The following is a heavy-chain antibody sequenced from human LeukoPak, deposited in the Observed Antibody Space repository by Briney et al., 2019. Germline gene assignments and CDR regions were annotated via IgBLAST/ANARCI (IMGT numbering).Heavy chain of an antibody. CDR2: ILTAGTT. D-gene: IGHD6-19*01. J-gene: IGHJ4*02. CDR1: EFFVSNYY. CDR3: AREGYSSGWFRL. V-gene: IGHV3-53*01. Sequence: PGGSLRLSCAASEFFVSNYYMSWVRQAPGKGLEWVSVILTAGTTYYGDSVKGRFTIYRDDSKNMVYLQMNSLRAEDTAVYFCAREGYSSGWFRLWGQGTLVTVSS.